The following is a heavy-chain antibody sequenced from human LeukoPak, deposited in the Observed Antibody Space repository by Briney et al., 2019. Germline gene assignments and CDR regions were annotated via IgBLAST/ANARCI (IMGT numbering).Heavy chain of an antibody. Sequence: SETLSLTCTVSGGSIDSYYWSWIRQPPGKGLEWIGSIYYSGSTYYNPSLKSRVTISVDTSKNQFSLKLSSVTAADTAVYYCARHLESYYYDSSGYHYYYYMDVWGKGTTVTVSS. D-gene: IGHD3-22*01. V-gene: IGHV4-39*01. J-gene: IGHJ6*03. CDR3: ARHLESYYYDSSGYHYYYYMDV. CDR1: GGSIDSYY. CDR2: IYYSGST.